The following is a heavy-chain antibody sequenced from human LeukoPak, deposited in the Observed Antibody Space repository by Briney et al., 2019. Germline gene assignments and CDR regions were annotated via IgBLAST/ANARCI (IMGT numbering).Heavy chain of an antibody. Sequence: PGGSLRLSCAASGFTFSSYNMNWVRQAPGQGLEWVSSITSGSSYIYYADSVKGRFTISRDNAKSSLYLQMNSLRAEDTAVYYCAKGGSPVFYGSGRFDYWGQGTLVSVSS. CDR2: ITSGSSYI. CDR1: GFTFSSYN. V-gene: IGHV3-21*01. D-gene: IGHD3-10*01. J-gene: IGHJ4*02. CDR3: AKGGSPVFYGSGRFDY.